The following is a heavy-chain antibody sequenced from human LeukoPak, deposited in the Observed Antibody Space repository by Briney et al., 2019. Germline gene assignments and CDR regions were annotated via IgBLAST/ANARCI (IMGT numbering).Heavy chain of an antibody. CDR1: GGTFSSYA. V-gene: IGHV1-69*05. J-gene: IGHJ5*02. CDR2: IIPIFGTA. D-gene: IGHD3-22*01. CDR3: ARDREDSSDWNWFDP. Sequence: SVKVSCKASGGTFSSYAISWVRQAPGQGLEWMGGIIPIFGTANYAQKFQGRVTITTDESTSTAYMELSSLRSEDTAVYYCARDREDSSDWNWFDPWGQGTLVTVSS.